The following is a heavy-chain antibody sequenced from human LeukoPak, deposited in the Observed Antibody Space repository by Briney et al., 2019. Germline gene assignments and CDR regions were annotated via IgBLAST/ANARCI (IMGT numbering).Heavy chain of an antibody. D-gene: IGHD3-3*01. J-gene: IGHJ3*02. V-gene: IGHV4-30-4*01. Sequence: SETLSLTCTVSGGSISSGDYYWSWIRQPPGKGLEWIGYIYYSVSTYYNPSLKSRVTISVDTSKNQFSLKLSSVTAADTAVYYCARAEGLTYAFDIWGQGTMVTVSS. CDR2: IYYSVST. CDR3: ARAEGLTYAFDI. CDR1: GGSISSGDYY.